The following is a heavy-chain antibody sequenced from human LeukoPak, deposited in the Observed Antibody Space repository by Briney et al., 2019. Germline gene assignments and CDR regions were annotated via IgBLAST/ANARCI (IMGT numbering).Heavy chain of an antibody. CDR3: ARDPGDILAAGAFDY. D-gene: IGHD6-13*01. J-gene: IGHJ4*02. CDR1: GFTFSSYS. V-gene: IGHV3-20*04. Sequence: GGSLRLSCAASGFTFSSYSMNWVRQAPGKGLEWVSGITWNGGSTGYADSVKGRFTISRDNAKNSLYLQMNSLRAEDTAFYYCARDPGDILAAGAFDYWGQGTLVTVSS. CDR2: ITWNGGST.